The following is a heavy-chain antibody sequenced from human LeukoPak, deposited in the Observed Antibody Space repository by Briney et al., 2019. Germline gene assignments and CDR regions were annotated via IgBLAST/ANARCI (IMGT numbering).Heavy chain of an antibody. Sequence: ASVKVSCKASGYTFTGYYIHWVRQAPGQGLEWMAIINPSGGSTSYAQKFQGRVTMTRDTSTSTVYMELSSLRSEDAAVYYCARGGDYYGSGSCTDYWGQGTPVTVSS. J-gene: IGHJ4*02. CDR1: GYTFTGYY. V-gene: IGHV1-46*01. D-gene: IGHD3-10*01. CDR2: INPSGGST. CDR3: ARGGDYYGSGSCTDY.